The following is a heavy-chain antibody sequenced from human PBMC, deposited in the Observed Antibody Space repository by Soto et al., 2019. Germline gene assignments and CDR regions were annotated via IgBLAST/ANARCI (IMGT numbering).Heavy chain of an antibody. CDR1: GFTFTRYS. Sequence: GGTLRLSCAASGFTFTRYSMNWVRQAPGKGLEWVSSISSTTNYIYYGDSMKGRFTISRDNAKNSLYLEMNSLRAEDTAVYYCARESEDLTSNFDYWGQGTLVTVYS. V-gene: IGHV3-21*06. CDR2: ISSTTNYI. J-gene: IGHJ4*02. CDR3: ARESEDLTSNFDY.